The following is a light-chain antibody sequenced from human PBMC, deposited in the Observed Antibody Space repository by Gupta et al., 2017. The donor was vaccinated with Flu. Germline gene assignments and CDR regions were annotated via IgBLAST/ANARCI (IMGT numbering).Light chain of an antibody. V-gene: IGKV1-39*01. Sequence: DIQMTQSPSSLSASVGDRVTITCRASQNIGNYLNWYQQKPGKAPNLLIYAASNLHTGVPSRFSGSRSVTXFTLTIXSLQPEDFATYYCQQTYSTLWTFGXGTKVDIK. CDR2: AAS. CDR1: QNIGNY. CDR3: QQTYSTLWT. J-gene: IGKJ1*01.